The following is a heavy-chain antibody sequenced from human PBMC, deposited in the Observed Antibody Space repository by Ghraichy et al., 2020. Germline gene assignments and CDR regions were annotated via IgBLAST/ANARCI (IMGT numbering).Heavy chain of an antibody. Sequence: GGSLRLSCAASGFTFSSYAMSWVRQAPGKGLEWVSAISGSGGSTYYADSVKGRFTISRDNSKNTLYLQMNSLRAEDTAVYYCAKDRIGRYCSSTSCYAGFDYWGQGTLVTVSS. CDR2: ISGSGGST. CDR3: AKDRIGRYCSSTSCYAGFDY. D-gene: IGHD2-2*01. CDR1: GFTFSSYA. J-gene: IGHJ4*02. V-gene: IGHV3-23*01.